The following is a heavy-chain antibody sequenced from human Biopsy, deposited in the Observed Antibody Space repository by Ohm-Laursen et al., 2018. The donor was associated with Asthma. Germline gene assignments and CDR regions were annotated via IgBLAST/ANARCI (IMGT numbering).Heavy chain of an antibody. J-gene: IGHJ3*01. Sequence: ASVKPSCTASGYTFISFAIHWARQAPGQRLGWMGWVNTGNGDTTYSQKFQGRVTITRDTSASTAYMELRRLRSEDTATYYCARTYYDFLTGQVKDVFGVWGQGTMVTVSS. CDR2: VNTGNGDT. CDR1: GYTFISFA. V-gene: IGHV1-3*04. D-gene: IGHD3-9*01. CDR3: ARTYYDFLTGQVKDVFGV.